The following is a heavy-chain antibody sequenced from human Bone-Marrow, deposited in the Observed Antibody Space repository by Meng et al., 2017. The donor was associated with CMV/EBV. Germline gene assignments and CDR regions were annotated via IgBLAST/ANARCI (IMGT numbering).Heavy chain of an antibody. J-gene: IGHJ6*02. D-gene: IGHD2-2*01. V-gene: IGHV1-69*05. CDR1: GGTFSSYA. CDR3: ARYLLMAYQGNYYYYGMDV. CDR2: IIPIFGTA. Sequence: SAKVSCKASGGTFSSYAISWVRQAPGQGLEWMGGIIPIFGTANYAQKFQGRVTITTDESTSTAYMELRSLRSEDTAVYYCARYLLMAYQGNYYYYGMDVWGQGTTVTVSS.